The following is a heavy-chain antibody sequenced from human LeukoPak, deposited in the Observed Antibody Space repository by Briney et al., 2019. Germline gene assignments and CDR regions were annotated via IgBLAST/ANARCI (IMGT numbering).Heavy chain of an antibody. CDR3: ARNSLTRFGGYDFWSGDFDY. D-gene: IGHD3-3*01. CDR1: GFSFSGIW. V-gene: IGHV3-7*01. Sequence: PGGSLRLSCAASGFSFSGIWMNWVRQAPGKGLEWVANIKQDGSQKYYVESVKGRFTISIDNAKNSLYLQMNSLRAEDTAVYYCARNSLTRFGGYDFWSGDFDYWGQGTLVTVSS. CDR2: IKQDGSQK. J-gene: IGHJ4*02.